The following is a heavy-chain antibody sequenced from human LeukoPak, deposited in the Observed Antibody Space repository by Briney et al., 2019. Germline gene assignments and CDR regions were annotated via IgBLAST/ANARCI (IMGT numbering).Heavy chain of an antibody. D-gene: IGHD3-3*01. CDR3: ARMSYDRTGEGRANLYYYYMAV. CDR2: IYSTGST. CDR1: GGSVSGYY. Sequence: SETLSLTCTVSGGSVSGYYCSWIRQPAGKGLEWIGRIYSTGSTDYNASLKSRVTMSVDTSKNQFSLKLSSVTAADTAVYYCARMSYDRTGEGRANLYYYYMAVWGKGTTVTVS. V-gene: IGHV4-4*07. J-gene: IGHJ6*03.